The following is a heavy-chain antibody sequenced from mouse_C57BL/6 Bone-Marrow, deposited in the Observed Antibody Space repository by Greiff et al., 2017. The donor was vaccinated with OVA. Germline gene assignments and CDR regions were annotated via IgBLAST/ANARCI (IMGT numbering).Heavy chain of an antibody. Sequence: VQLQQSGPVLVKPGALVKMSCKASGYTFTDYYMNWVKQSHGKSLEWIGVINPYNGGTSYNQKFKGKATLTVDKSSSTAYMELNSLTSEDSAVYYCARKKDYSNYGWYFDVWGTGTTVTVSS. CDR2: INPYNGGT. V-gene: IGHV1-19*01. CDR1: GYTFTDYY. J-gene: IGHJ1*03. CDR3: ARKKDYSNYGWYFDV. D-gene: IGHD2-5*01.